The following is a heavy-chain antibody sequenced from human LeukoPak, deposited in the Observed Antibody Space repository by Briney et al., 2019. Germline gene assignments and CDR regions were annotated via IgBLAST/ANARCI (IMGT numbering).Heavy chain of an antibody. V-gene: IGHV4-38-2*02. CDR2: IYRSGST. CDR3: ARDYTTVTYNWFDP. D-gene: IGHD4-17*01. Sequence: SKTLSLTCAVSGYSISSGYYWGWIRQPPGKGLEWIGSIYRSGSTSYNPSLKSRVTISLDTSKNHFSLKLSSVTAADTAVYYCARDYTTVTYNWFDPWGQGTLVTVSS. J-gene: IGHJ5*02. CDR1: GYSISSGYY.